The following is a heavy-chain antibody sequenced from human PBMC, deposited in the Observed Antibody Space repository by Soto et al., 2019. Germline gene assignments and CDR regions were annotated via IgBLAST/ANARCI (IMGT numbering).Heavy chain of an antibody. CDR2: INSDGSST. CDR1: GFTFSSYL. J-gene: IGHJ4*02. CDR3: ARTSLVVAAATREDY. D-gene: IGHD2-15*01. Sequence: EVQLVESGGALVQPGGSLRLSCAASGFTFSSYLMHWVRQAPGKGLVWVSRINSDGSSTSYADSVKGRFTISRDNAKNTLYLQMNSLRAEDTAVYYCARTSLVVAAATREDYWGQGTLVTVSS. V-gene: IGHV3-74*01.